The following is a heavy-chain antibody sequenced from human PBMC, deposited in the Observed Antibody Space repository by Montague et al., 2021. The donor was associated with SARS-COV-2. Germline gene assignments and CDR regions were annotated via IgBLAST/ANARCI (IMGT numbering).Heavy chain of an antibody. CDR3: VHYASGSYYFHY. D-gene: IGHD3-10*01. Sequence: PPPPLTLTCTFSGFSITTSTMGVGWIRQPPGKALEWLALIYWGDEKRFSPSLKSRLTITKDTFKDQVVLRMTNMDPVDTATYYCVHYASGSYYFHYWGQGTLVTVSS. CDR1: GFSITTSTMG. J-gene: IGHJ4*02. CDR2: IYWGDEK. V-gene: IGHV2-5*02.